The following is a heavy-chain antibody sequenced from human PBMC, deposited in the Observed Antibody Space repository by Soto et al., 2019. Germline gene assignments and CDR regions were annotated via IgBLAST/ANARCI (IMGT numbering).Heavy chain of an antibody. V-gene: IGHV5-51*01. CDR1: GFSLNTYW. D-gene: IGHD2-21*01. Sequence: GESLKISCKASGFSLNTYWIAWVRQMPGKGLEWMGAIFPGDSDTKYSPSFEGQVTISADRSTSTAYVQWDSLRASDSARYYCAXQGPPYSGSGYYCEMDVWGPGTTVTVSS. CDR2: IFPGDSDT. J-gene: IGHJ6*02. CDR3: AXQGPPYSGSGYYCEMDV.